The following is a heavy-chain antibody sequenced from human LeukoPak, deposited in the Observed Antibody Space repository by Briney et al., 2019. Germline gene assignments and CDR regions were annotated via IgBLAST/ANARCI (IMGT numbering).Heavy chain of an antibody. J-gene: IGHJ6*03. CDR1: GYTFTSYG. Sequence: ASVKVSCKASGYTFTSYGISWVRQAPGQGLEWMGWISAYNGNTNYAQKLQGRVTMTRDTSISTAYMELSRLRSDDTAVYYCARAWKGYCTNGVCPAPMDVWGKGTTVTVSS. CDR2: ISAYNGNT. D-gene: IGHD2-8*01. CDR3: ARAWKGYCTNGVCPAPMDV. V-gene: IGHV1-18*01.